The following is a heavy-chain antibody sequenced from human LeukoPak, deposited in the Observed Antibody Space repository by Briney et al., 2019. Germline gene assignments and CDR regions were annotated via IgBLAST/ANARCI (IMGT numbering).Heavy chain of an antibody. CDR1: GGTFSSYA. CDR3: AGKYSSGWYYELNY. CDR2: IIPIFGTA. J-gene: IGHJ4*02. V-gene: IGHV1-69*13. Sequence: ASVKVFCKASGGTFSSYAISWVRQAPGQGLEWMGGIIPIFGTANYAQKFQGRVTITADESTSTAYMELSSLRSEDTAVYYCAGKYSSGWYYELNYWGQGTLVTVSS. D-gene: IGHD6-13*01.